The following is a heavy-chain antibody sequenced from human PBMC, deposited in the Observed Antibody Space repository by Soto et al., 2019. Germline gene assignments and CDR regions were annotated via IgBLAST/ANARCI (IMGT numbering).Heavy chain of an antibody. Sequence: EVQLLESGGGLVQPGGSLRLSCAVSGFTLSNYAMSWVRQAPGKGLEWVSAISGSGSNTYYADSVKGRFTISRDKSKNTLFLQMGSLRAEDTAVYYCAKGGITLVRGSFDYWGQGTLVTVSS. CDR1: GFTLSNYA. CDR2: ISGSGSNT. J-gene: IGHJ4*02. CDR3: AKGGITLVRGSFDY. V-gene: IGHV3-23*01. D-gene: IGHD3-10*01.